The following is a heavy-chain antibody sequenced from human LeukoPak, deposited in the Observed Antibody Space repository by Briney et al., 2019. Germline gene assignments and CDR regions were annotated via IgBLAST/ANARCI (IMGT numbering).Heavy chain of an antibody. V-gene: IGHV3-20*04. CDR3: AGYYYDSSRGFDL. J-gene: IGHJ5*02. D-gene: IGHD3-22*01. Sequence: GGSLRLSCAASGFKFDDYGMSWVRQAPGKGLEGVCDINWNGAWTVYADSVKGPFTISRDNAKNSLYLQMDSLRAEDTALYYCAGYYYDSSRGFDLWGQGTLVTVSA. CDR2: INWNGAWT. CDR1: GFKFDDYG.